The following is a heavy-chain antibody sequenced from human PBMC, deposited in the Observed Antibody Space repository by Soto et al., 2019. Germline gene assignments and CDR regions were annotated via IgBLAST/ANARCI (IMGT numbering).Heavy chain of an antibody. Sequence: PGGSLRLSCAASGFTFSGSTMHWVRQASGKGLEWVGRIRGKANSYATAYAASVKDRFTISRDDSKNTAYLQMNSLKTEDTAVYYCTRLDFWQWGQGTLVTVSS. CDR2: IRGKANSYAT. V-gene: IGHV3-73*01. CDR1: GFTFSGST. J-gene: IGHJ4*02. CDR3: TRLDFWQ. D-gene: IGHD3-3*01.